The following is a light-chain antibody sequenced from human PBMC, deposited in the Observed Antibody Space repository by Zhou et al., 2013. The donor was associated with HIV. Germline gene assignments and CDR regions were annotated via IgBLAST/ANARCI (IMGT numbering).Light chain of an antibody. J-gene: IGKJ1*01. Sequence: DIQMTQSPSSLSASVGDRVTITCRASQGISSYLAWYQQKPGKAPELLIYAASTLQSGVPSRFSGSGSGTEFTLTISSLQPEDFATYYCQQLNSYPRTFGQGTKV. CDR3: QQLNSYPRT. CDR2: AAS. V-gene: IGKV1-9*01. CDR1: QGISSY.